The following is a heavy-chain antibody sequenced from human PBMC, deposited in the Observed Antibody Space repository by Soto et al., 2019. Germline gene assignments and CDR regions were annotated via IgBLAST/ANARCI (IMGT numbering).Heavy chain of an antibody. CDR2: TYYRSKWYN. J-gene: IGHJ4*02. CDR3: ATILEAAGYFDY. CDR1: GDSVSSNSAA. D-gene: IGHD6-13*01. Sequence: SQTISLPCAISGDSVSSNSAAWNWIRQSPSRGLEWLGRTYYRSKWYNDYAVSVKSRITINPDTSKNQFSLQLNSVTPEDTAVYYCATILEAAGYFDYWGQGTLVTVSS. V-gene: IGHV6-1*01.